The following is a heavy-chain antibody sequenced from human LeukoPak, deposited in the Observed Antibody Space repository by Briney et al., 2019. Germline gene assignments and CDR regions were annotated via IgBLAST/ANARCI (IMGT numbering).Heavy chain of an antibody. Sequence: GGSLRLSCVASGLTFSNHWMSWVRQAPGKGLEWVANIKQERGQEYYVDSVKGRFTISKDSAKNSLYLQMNSLRVEDTAMYYCASLDTAKQPLANHWGQGTLVTVSS. CDR2: IKQERGQE. CDR3: ASLDTAKQPLANH. CDR1: GLTFSNHW. D-gene: IGHD5-18*01. V-gene: IGHV3-7*03. J-gene: IGHJ5*02.